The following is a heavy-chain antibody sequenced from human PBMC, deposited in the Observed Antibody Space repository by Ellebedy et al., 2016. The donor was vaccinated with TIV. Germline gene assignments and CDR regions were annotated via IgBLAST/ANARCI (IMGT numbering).Heavy chain of an antibody. CDR2: IGTAGDT. D-gene: IGHD6-6*01. CDR1: GFTFSRYD. CDR3: AREAAARGGMDV. Sequence: LSLTCAASGFTFSRYDMHWVRQATGKGLEWVSAIGTAGDTYYPGSVKGRFTISRENAKNSLYLQMNSLRAGETAVYYCAREAAARGGMDVWGQGTTVTVSS. J-gene: IGHJ6*02. V-gene: IGHV3-13*01.